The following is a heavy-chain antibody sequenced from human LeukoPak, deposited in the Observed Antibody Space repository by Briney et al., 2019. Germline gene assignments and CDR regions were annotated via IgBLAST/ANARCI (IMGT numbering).Heavy chain of an antibody. D-gene: IGHD1-26*01. J-gene: IGHJ3*01. V-gene: IGHV5-51*01. CDR2: IYPGDSGP. CDR3: GMSGDRVPLQDDIFDV. CDR1: GYSFTSYC. Sequence: GESLKISCKVSGYSFTSYCIGWVRQMPGKGLEWMGIIYPGDSGPTYSPSFQGQVTISVDKSINTAYLQWSSLQASDTAMYYCGMSGDRVPLQDDIFDVWGQGTMVTVST.